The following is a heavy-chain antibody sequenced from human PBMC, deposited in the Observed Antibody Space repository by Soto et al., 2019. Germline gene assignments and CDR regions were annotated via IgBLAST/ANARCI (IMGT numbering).Heavy chain of an antibody. CDR2: ISSSSSYT. CDR1: GFTFSDYY. J-gene: IGHJ6*02. D-gene: IGHD2-2*01. Sequence: PGGSLRLSCAASGFTFSDYYMSWIRQAPGKGLEWVSYISSSSSYTNYADSVKGRFTTSRDNAKNSLYLQMNSLRAEDTAVYYCARGYCSSTSCDQYYYYYYGMDVWGQGTTVTVSS. V-gene: IGHV3-11*06. CDR3: ARGYCSSTSCDQYYYYYYGMDV.